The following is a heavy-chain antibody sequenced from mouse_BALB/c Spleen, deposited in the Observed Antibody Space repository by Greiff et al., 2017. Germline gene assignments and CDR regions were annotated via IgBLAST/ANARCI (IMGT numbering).Heavy chain of an antibody. J-gene: IGHJ4*01. V-gene: IGHV2-9*02. CDR2: IWAGGST. CDR3: ARDLVYYYGSSPYYYAMDY. Sequence: QVQLKESGPGLVAPSQSLSITCTVSGFSLTSYGVHWVRQPPGKGLEWLGVIWAGGSTNYNSALMSRLSISKDNSKSQVFLKMNSLQTDDTAMYYCARDLVYYYGSSPYYYAMDYWGQGTSVTVSS. CDR1: GFSLTSYG. D-gene: IGHD1-1*01.